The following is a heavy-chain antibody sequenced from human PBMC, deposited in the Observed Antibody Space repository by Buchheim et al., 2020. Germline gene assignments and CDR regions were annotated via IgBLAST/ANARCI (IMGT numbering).Heavy chain of an antibody. J-gene: IGHJ4*02. Sequence: EVQLVESGGGLVQPGGSLSLSCAASGFPFSSYSMNWVRQAPGKGLEWVSYISSSSSTIYYADSVKGRFTISRDNAKNSLYLQMNSLRAEDTAVYYCAAYYYDSSGTQEVDNWGQGTL. CDR2: ISSSSSTI. CDR3: AAYYYDSSGTQEVDN. D-gene: IGHD3-22*01. CDR1: GFPFSSYS. V-gene: IGHV3-48*01.